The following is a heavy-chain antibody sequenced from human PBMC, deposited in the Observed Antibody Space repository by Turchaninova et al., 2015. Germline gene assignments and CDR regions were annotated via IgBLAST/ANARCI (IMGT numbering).Heavy chain of an antibody. CDR3: TRQVEVAAGYSDY. CDR1: GFTFSGSA. CDR2: IRSKANSYAT. J-gene: IGHJ4*02. V-gene: IGHV3-73*01. D-gene: IGHD6-13*01. Sequence: AASGFTFSGSAMHWVRQASGKGLEWVGRIRSKANSYATAYAASVKGRFTVSREDSKNTAYLQMNSLKTDDTAVYYCTRQVEVAAGYSDYWGQGTLVTVSS.